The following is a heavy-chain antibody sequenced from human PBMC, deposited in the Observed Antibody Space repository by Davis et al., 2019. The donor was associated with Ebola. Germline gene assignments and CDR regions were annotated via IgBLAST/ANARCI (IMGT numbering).Heavy chain of an antibody. CDR1: GYTFTGYY. D-gene: IGHD3-10*01. CDR3: ARGLKRLWFGDALDV. J-gene: IGHJ6*04. CDR2: INPNSGGT. V-gene: IGHV1-2*06. Sequence: ASVKVSCKASGYTFTGYYMHWVRQAPGQGLEWMGRINPNSGGTNYAQKFQGRVTMTRDTSISTAYMELSRLRSDDTAVYYCARGLKRLWFGDALDVWGKGTTVTVSS.